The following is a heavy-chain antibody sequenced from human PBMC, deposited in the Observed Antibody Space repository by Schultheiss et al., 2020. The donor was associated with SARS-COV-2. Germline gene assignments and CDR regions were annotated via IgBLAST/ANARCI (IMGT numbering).Heavy chain of an antibody. CDR3: ARLSGYEGFFDY. J-gene: IGHJ4*02. CDR2: IYSGGST. V-gene: IGHV3-66*01. D-gene: IGHD5-12*01. CDR1: GFTVSSNY. Sequence: GGSLRLSCAASGFTVSSNYMSWVRQAPGKGLAWVSVIYSGGSTYYADSVKGRFTISRDNSKNTLYLQMNSLRAEDTAVYYCARLSGYEGFFDYWGQGTLVTVSS.